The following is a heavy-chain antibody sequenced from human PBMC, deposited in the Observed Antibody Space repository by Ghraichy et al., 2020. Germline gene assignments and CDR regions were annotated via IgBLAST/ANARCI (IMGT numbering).Heavy chain of an antibody. CDR2: IYHSGST. J-gene: IGHJ5*02. V-gene: IGHV4-38-2*02. D-gene: IGHD2-2*01. CDR3: ARSRPHQLLNNWFDP. Sequence: SETLSLTCSVSGYSISSGYYWGWIRQPPEKGLEWIGSIYHSGSTYYSPSLRSRVTISVDTSKNQFSLKLSSATAADTAVYYCARSRPHQLLNNWFDPWGQGTLVTVSS. CDR1: GYSISSGYY.